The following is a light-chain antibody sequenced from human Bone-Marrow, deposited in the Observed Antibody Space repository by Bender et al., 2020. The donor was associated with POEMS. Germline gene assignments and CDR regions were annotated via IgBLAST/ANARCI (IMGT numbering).Light chain of an antibody. J-gene: IGLJ3*02. CDR1: SSDVGSHNY. Sequence: QSALTQPPSASGSPGQSVTVSCTGTSSDVGSHNYVSWFQQHPGKAPKLLLSEVGLRPSGVSNRFSVSKSGSTASLTISGLQAEDEADYYCCASAGSSTLVFGGGTKVTVL. CDR2: EVG. CDR3: CASAGSSTLV. V-gene: IGLV2-23*02.